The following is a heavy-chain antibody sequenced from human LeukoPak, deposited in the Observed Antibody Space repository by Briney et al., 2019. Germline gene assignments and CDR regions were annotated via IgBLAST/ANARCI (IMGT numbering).Heavy chain of an antibody. J-gene: IGHJ5*02. V-gene: IGHV4-39*01. CDR1: GGSISGSTYY. D-gene: IGHD6-13*01. CDR2: IYYSGST. Sequence: SETLSLTCTVSGGSISGSTYYWGWIRQPPGKGLEWIGSIYYSGSTYYNPSLKSRVTISVDTSKNQFSLKLSSATAADTAVYYCARQGYSSTWRFDPWGQGTLVTVSS. CDR3: ARQGYSSTWRFDP.